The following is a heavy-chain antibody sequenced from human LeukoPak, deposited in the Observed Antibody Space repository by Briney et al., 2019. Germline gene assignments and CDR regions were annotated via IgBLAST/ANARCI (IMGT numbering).Heavy chain of an antibody. CDR3: AKDGDDSIDY. V-gene: IGHV3-30*02. CDR1: GFTLICCG. CDR2: IRYDGSTK. D-gene: IGHD3-22*01. J-gene: IGHJ4*02. Sequence: GGSLRLSCAASGFTLICCGMHWVRQAPGKGLEWVAFIRYDGSTKYYTDSVKGRFTISRDNSRDTLYLQMNSLRAEDTAVYYCAKDGDDSIDYWGQGTLVTVSS.